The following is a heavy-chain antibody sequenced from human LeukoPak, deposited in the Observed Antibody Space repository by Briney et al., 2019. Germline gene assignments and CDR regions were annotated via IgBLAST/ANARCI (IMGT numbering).Heavy chain of an antibody. J-gene: IGHJ4*02. CDR3: ARRGGSGRAFDY. D-gene: IGHD1-26*01. CDR2: IYYTGST. CDR1: GASISGGTYY. V-gene: IGHV4-39*01. Sequence: SETLSLTCSVSGASISGGTYYWGWLRQPPGKGLEWIGSIYYTGSTYDNPSLKSRVTISVDTSKNQSSLKLSSVTAADTAMYYCARRGGSGRAFDYWGQGTLVTVSS.